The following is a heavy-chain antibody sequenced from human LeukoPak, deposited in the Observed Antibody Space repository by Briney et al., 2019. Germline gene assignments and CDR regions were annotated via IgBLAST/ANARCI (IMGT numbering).Heavy chain of an antibody. V-gene: IGHV1-46*03. CDR2: INPSGGST. CDR3: ARAFTYGGNSGNAFDI. CDR1: GYTFTSYY. Sequence: ASVKVSCKASGYTFTSYYMHWVRQAPGQGLEWMGIINPSGGSTSYAQKFQGRVTMTRDTSTSTVYMELSSLRSEDTAVYYCARAFTYGGNSGNAFDIWGQGTMVTVSS. D-gene: IGHD4-23*01. J-gene: IGHJ3*02.